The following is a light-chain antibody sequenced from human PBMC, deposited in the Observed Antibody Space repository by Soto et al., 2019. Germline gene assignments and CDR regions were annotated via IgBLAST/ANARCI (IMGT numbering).Light chain of an antibody. V-gene: IGKV3-15*01. CDR1: RSISKN. CDR2: DAS. CDR3: QQYDEWPWVT. Sequence: EIVMTQSPASLSVSPGERATLSCRASRSISKNLAWYQQKPGQSPRFLIYDASTRATGIPARFSGSGSGTDFTLTISSLQSEDSATYYGQQYDEWPWVTFGPGTKVEIK. J-gene: IGKJ3*01.